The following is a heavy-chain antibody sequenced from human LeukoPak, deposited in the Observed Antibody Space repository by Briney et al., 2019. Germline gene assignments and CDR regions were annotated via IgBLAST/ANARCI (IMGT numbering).Heavy chain of an antibody. J-gene: IGHJ6*02. Sequence: SETLSLTCAVSGGSISSGGYSWSWIRQPPGKGLEWIGYIYHSGSTYYNPSLKSRVTISVDRSKNQFSLKLSSVTAADTAVYYCARVVPNYYYYYGMDVWGQGTTVTVSS. V-gene: IGHV4-30-2*01. CDR2: IYHSGST. CDR1: GGSISSGGYS. CDR3: ARVVPNYYYYYGMDV.